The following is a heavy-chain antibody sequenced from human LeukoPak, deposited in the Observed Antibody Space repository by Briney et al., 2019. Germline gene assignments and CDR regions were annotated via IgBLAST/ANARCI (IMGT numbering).Heavy chain of an antibody. V-gene: IGHV4-59*01. CDR3: ARGAGNYYFYGMDV. J-gene: IGHJ6*02. CDR1: GGSISSYF. Sequence: SETLPLTCTVSGGSISSYFWSWIRQPPGKGLEWIGHIYYSGSTNYNPSLKSRVTVSVDTSENQFSLKLSSVTAADTAVYYCARGAGNYYFYGMDVWGQGTTVTVSS. CDR2: IYYSGST.